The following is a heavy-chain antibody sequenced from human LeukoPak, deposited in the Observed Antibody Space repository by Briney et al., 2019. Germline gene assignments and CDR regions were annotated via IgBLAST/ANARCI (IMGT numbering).Heavy chain of an antibody. CDR2: ISSSSSYI. CDR1: GFTFSSYS. V-gene: IGHV3-21*01. D-gene: IGHD3-22*01. J-gene: IGHJ4*02. Sequence: PGGSLRLSCAASGFTFSSYSMNWVRQAPGKGLEWVSSISSSSSYIYYADSVKGRFTISRDNAKNSLYLQMNSLRAEDTAVYYCARELSPVVKYYFDDWGQGTLVTVSS. CDR3: ARELSPVVKYYFDD.